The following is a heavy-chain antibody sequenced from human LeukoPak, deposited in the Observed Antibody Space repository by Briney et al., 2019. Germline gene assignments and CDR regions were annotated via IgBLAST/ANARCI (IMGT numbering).Heavy chain of an antibody. V-gene: IGHV3-23*01. CDR2: INGGGVNT. CDR3: ASRRYSSGWYWFDY. D-gene: IGHD6-19*01. Sequence: PGGSLRLSCAASGFTFSSYAMSWVRQAPGKGLEWVSTINGGGVNTHYADSVGGRFTISRDNSRNTLYLQMNSLRAEDTAVYYCASRRYSSGWYWFDYWGQGTLVTVSS. CDR1: GFTFSSYA. J-gene: IGHJ4*02.